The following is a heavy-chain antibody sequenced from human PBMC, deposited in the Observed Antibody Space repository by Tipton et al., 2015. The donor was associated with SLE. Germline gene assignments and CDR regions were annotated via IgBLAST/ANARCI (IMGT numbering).Heavy chain of an antibody. J-gene: IGHJ6*02. CDR1: GGSFSGYY. D-gene: IGHD5-24*01. V-gene: IGHV4-34*01. CDR2: VNHSGST. CDR3: ARVFVENYYYGMDV. Sequence: LRLSCAVYGGSFSGYYWSWIRQPPGKGLEWIGEVNHSGSTNYNPSLKSRVTISVDTSKNQFSLKLSSVTAADTAVYYCARVFVENYYYGMDVWDQGP.